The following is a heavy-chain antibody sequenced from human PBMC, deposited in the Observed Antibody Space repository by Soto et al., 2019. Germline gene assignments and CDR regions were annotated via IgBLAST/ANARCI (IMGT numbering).Heavy chain of an antibody. D-gene: IGHD6-19*01. J-gene: IGHJ6*02. CDR2: ISYDGSHK. Sequence: QVQLVESGGGVVQPGRSLRLSCAASGFTFNSYGMHWVRQAPGKGLEWVAVISYDGSHKYYADSVKGRFTISRDNSQNTLDLQMNSLRVEDTALYYWAKMFSSGWARGLDVWGQGTTVTVSS. CDR3: AKMFSSGWARGLDV. CDR1: GFTFNSYG. V-gene: IGHV3-30*18.